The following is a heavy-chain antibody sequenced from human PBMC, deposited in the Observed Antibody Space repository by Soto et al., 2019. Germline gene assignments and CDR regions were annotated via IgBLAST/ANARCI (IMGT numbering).Heavy chain of an antibody. Sequence: QVQLQESGPGLVKPSQTLSLTCTVSGGSISSGGYYWSWIRQHPGKGLEWIGYIYYSGSTYYNPSLQSRVTLSVDTSKNQFPRKLRSVTAADTAVYYCARGVTMVRGVIHTPYFDYWGQGTLVTVSS. CDR3: ARGVTMVRGVIHTPYFDY. CDR2: IYYSGST. D-gene: IGHD3-10*01. V-gene: IGHV4-31*03. CDR1: GGSISSGGYY. J-gene: IGHJ4*02.